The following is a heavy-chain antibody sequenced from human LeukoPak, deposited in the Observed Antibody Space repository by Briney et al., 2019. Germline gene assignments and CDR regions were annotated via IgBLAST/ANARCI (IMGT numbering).Heavy chain of an antibody. J-gene: IGHJ4*02. CDR2: INHSGST. D-gene: IGHD3-22*01. Sequence: SQTLSLTCAVYGGSFSGYYWSWTRQPPGKGLEWIGEINHSGSTNYNPSLKSRVTISVDTSKKQFSLKLSSVTAADTAVYYCVTYYFDSSGPKKNYWGQGTLVTVSS. CDR3: VTYYFDSSGPKKNY. V-gene: IGHV4-34*01. CDR1: GGSFSGYY.